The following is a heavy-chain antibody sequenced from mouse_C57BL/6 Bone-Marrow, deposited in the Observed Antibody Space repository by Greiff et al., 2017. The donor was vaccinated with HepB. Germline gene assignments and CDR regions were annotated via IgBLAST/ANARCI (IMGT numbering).Heavy chain of an antibody. CDR2: IYPRSGNT. CDR3: ARGSFFAY. CDR1: GYTFTSYG. V-gene: IGHV1-81*01. Sequence: VQLQQSGAELARPGASVKLSCKASGYTFTSYGISWVKQRTGQGLEWIGEIYPRSGNTYYNEKFKGKATLTADKSSSKAYMELRSLTSEDSAVYFCARGSFFAYWGQGTLVTVSA. J-gene: IGHJ3*01.